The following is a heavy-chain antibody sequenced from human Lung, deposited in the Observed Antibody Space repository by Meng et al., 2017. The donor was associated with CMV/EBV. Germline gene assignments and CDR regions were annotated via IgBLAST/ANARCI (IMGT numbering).Heavy chain of an antibody. Sequence: SVKVSCKASGGTFSSYAISWVRQAPGQGLEWMGGIIPISGTLNYAQKFQGRVTITTDGSTGTVYMELSSLRSEDTAVYYCARNSRSWGILFPRDRMYYGMDVWDQGXTVTVSS. CDR1: GGTFSSYA. J-gene: IGHJ6*02. V-gene: IGHV1-69*05. D-gene: IGHD2/OR15-2a*01. CDR2: IIPISGTL. CDR3: ARNSRSWGILFPRDRMYYGMDV.